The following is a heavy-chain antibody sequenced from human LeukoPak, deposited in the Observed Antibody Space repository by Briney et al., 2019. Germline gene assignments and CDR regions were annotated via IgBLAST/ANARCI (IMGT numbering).Heavy chain of an antibody. CDR1: GFIFNRNA. D-gene: IGHD1-26*01. Sequence: PGGSLRLSCTASGFIFNRNAMHWVRQAPGKGLEYLSAISSNGGSTEHANSVKGRFTISRDNSKNTLYPQMGTLRAEDTAVYFCARGGATTRRPIDSWGQGTLVTAS. J-gene: IGHJ4*02. CDR3: ARGGATTRRPIDS. V-gene: IGHV3-64*01. CDR2: ISSNGGST.